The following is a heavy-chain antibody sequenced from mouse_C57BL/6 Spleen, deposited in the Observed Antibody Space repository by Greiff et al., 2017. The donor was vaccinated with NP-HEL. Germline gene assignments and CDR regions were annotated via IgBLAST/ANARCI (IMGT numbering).Heavy chain of an antibody. CDR1: GFSLTSYA. J-gene: IGHJ2*01. Sequence: VQVVESGPGLVAPSQSLSITCTVSGFSLTSYAISWVRQPPGKGLEWLGVIWTGGGTNYNSALKSRLSISKDNSKSQVFLKMNSLQTDDTARYYCARNRDGLRGGFDYWGQGTTLTVSS. V-gene: IGHV2-9-1*01. D-gene: IGHD2-4*01. CDR3: ARNRDGLRGGFDY. CDR2: IWTGGGT.